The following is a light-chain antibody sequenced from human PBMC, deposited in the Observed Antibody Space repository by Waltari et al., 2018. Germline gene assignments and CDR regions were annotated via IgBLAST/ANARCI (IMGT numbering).Light chain of an antibody. CDR1: QSVLYSPQNKNY. CDR3: QQYYTSPYT. CDR2: WAF. V-gene: IGKV4-1*01. J-gene: IGKJ2*01. Sequence: DIVMTQSPDSLAVSLGERATINCKSSQSVLYSPQNKNYLAWYQQKPGQPPKLLIYWAFTRESGFPDRFSGSGSGTDFTLTIDSLQAEDVAVYYCQQYYTSPYTFGQGTKLEIK.